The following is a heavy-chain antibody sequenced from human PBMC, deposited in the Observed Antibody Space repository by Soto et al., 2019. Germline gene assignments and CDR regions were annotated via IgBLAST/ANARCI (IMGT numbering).Heavy chain of an antibody. V-gene: IGHV3-11*01. CDR2: IGTSGRPI. J-gene: IGHJ4*02. Sequence: GGSLRLSCAASGFTFSDYYMSWIRQAPGKGLEWISYIGTSGRPIYYADSVKGRFTISRDNAKNSLYLQMNSPRADDTAVYYFGRSSFGGGAYFDYWGQGTLVTVSS. D-gene: IGHD3-16*01. CDR3: GRSSFGGGAYFDY. CDR1: GFTFSDYY.